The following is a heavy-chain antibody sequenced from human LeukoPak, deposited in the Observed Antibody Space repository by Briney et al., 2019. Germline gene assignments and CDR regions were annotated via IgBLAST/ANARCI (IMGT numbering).Heavy chain of an antibody. CDR2: IIPIFGTA. Sequence: ASVKVSCKASGGTFSSYAVSWVRQAPGQGLEWMGGIIPIFGTANYAQKFQGRVTITTDESTSTAYMELSSLRSEDTAVYYCAREGKPLYYYCMDVWGKGTTVTVSS. CDR1: GGTFSSYA. V-gene: IGHV1-69*05. J-gene: IGHJ6*03. CDR3: AREGKPLYYYCMDV.